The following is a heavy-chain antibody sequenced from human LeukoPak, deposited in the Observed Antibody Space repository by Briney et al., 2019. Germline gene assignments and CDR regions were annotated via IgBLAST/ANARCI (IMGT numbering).Heavy chain of an antibody. D-gene: IGHD3-22*01. Sequence: SETLSLTCPVSGGSISSSSYYWGWIRQPPGKGLEWIGSIYYSGSTYYNPSLTRRVTISVDTSKNQYPLKLSSVTAADTAVFYCARQYYYDSSGYYFGYWGQGILVTVSS. CDR3: ARQYYYDSSGYYFGY. J-gene: IGHJ4*02. CDR1: GGSISSSSYY. V-gene: IGHV4-39*01. CDR2: IYYSGST.